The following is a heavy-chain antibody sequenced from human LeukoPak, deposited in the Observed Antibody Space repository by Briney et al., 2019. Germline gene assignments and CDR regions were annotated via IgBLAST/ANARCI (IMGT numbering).Heavy chain of an antibody. J-gene: IGHJ4*02. V-gene: IGHV4-59*01. CDR3: ARRGYYDSSGYYPYYFDY. CDR2: IYYSVST. CDR1: GGSISSYY. Sequence: SETLSLTCTVSGGSISSYYWSWIRQPPGKGLEWIGYIYYSVSTNYNPSLKSRVTISVDTSKDQFSLKLSSVTAADTAVYYCARRGYYDSSGYYPYYFDYWGQGTLVTVSS. D-gene: IGHD3-22*01.